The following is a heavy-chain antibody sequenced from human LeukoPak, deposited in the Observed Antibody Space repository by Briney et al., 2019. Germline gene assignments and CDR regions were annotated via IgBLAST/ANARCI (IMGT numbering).Heavy chain of an antibody. Sequence: GGSLKLSCAASGFTFSSYAMHWVRQAPGKGLEWVAVISYDGSNKYYADSVKGRFTISRDNSKNTLYLQMNSLRAEDTAVYYCARDYILTGYLDYWGQGTLSPSPQ. CDR3: ARDYILTGYLDY. CDR1: GFTFSSYA. J-gene: IGHJ4*02. D-gene: IGHD3-9*01. V-gene: IGHV3-30*04. CDR2: ISYDGSNK.